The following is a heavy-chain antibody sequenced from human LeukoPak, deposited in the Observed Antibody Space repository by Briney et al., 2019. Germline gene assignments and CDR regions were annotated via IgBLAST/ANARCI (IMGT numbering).Heavy chain of an antibody. D-gene: IGHD3-9*01. Sequence: GGSLRLSCAASGFTFSSYSMNWVRQVPGKGLEWVSSITTSSNYVEYADSVKGRFTISRDNAKNLLYLQMNSLRAEDTAVYYCARDQSVVTGYYYFDSWGQGALVTVSS. CDR2: ITTSSNYV. CDR3: ARDQSVVTGYYYFDS. CDR1: GFTFSSYS. J-gene: IGHJ4*02. V-gene: IGHV3-21*06.